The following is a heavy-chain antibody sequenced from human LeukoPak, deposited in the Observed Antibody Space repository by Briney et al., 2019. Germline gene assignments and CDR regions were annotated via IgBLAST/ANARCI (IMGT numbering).Heavy chain of an antibody. J-gene: IGHJ3*02. Sequence: SETLSLTCTVSGGSVSSDSYHWTWIRQPPGKGLEWVGYIYSSGSTNYNPSLKSRATISVDTSKNQFSLKLSSVTAADTAVYYCARGGSGISNAFDIWGQVTMVTVSS. CDR3: ARGGSGISNAFDI. CDR1: GGSVSSDSYH. V-gene: IGHV4-61*01. D-gene: IGHD3-10*01. CDR2: IYSSGST.